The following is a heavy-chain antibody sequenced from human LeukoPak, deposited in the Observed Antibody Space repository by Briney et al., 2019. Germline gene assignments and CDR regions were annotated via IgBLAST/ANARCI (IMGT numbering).Heavy chain of an antibody. CDR2: IKQDGSEK. Sequence: GGSLRLSCEASGVSFSSYWMTWVRQAPGKGLEWVANIKQDGSEKNYVDSVKGRFTISRDNAKKSLYLQMNSLGAEDTAVYYCANRIRGYWGQGTLVTVSS. CDR3: ANRIRGY. CDR1: GVSFSSYW. V-gene: IGHV3-7*01. J-gene: IGHJ4*02. D-gene: IGHD1-14*01.